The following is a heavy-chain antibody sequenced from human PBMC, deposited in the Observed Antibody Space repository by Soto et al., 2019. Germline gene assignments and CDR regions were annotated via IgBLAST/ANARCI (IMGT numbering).Heavy chain of an antibody. CDR2: ISQSGNT. J-gene: IGHJ4*02. CDR1: SGSFSVYY. D-gene: IGHD6-6*01. Sequence: SETLSLTCSIYSGSFSVYYWSWIRDPPGKGLEWIGEISQSGNTNYSPSLKSRVSISIDTSKKQFSLNLASVSAADTAVYYCARAPKVSGSSQTRPDFWGQGTLVTVSS. CDR3: ARAPKVSGSSQTRPDF. V-gene: IGHV4-34*01.